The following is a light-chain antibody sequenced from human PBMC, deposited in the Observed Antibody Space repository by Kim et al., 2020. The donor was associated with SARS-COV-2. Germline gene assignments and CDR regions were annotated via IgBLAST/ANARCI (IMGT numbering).Light chain of an antibody. V-gene: IGKV3-20*01. CDR1: QSVSSIY. CDR2: GAS. Sequence: EIVLTQSPGTLYLSPGERATLSCRASQSVSSIYLAWYQQKPGQAPRLLIYGASSRATGIPDRFSGSGSGTDFTLTISRLEPEDFAVYYCQQYGNSPITFGQGTRLEIK. J-gene: IGKJ5*01. CDR3: QQYGNSPIT.